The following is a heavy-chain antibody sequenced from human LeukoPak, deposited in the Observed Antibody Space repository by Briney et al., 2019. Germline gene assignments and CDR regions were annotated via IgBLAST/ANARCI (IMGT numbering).Heavy chain of an antibody. D-gene: IGHD3-9*01. CDR1: GYTFTDYY. CDR3: ARVDLLTGYYFFDY. J-gene: IGHJ4*02. CDR2: INPSSGGT. V-gene: IGHV1-2*02. Sequence: ASVKVSCKASGYTFTDYYIHWVRQAPGQGLEWMGWINPSSGGTAYAQKFQGRVTMTTETSTSTAYMELGSLGSDETAVYYCARVDLLTGYYFFDYWGQGTLVTVSS.